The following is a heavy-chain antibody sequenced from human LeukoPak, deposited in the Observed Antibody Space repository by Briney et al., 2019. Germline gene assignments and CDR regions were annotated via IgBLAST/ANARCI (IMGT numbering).Heavy chain of an antibody. CDR3: AAAVNTGRAEHY. Sequence: GGTLRLSCAASGFTFSSYAMTWVRHAPGKGLDSVSSINNSGTDTYYEDSVKGRFTISRDNSKNTLFLHINSPSAADTAVYYCAAAVNTGRAEHYWGQGTLVTVSS. CDR1: GFTFSSYA. D-gene: IGHD4-17*01. V-gene: IGHV3-23*01. CDR2: INNSGTDT. J-gene: IGHJ4*02.